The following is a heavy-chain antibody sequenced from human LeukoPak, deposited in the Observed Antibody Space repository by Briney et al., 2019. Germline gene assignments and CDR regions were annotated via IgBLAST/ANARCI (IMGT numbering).Heavy chain of an antibody. Sequence: SETLSLTCTVSGGSISGYYYNWIRQPPGKGLEWIGYIYYSGSTNYNPSLKSRVTISLDTSKNQFSLKLSSVTTADTAVYYCASRWVLTGEPYWGQGTLVTVSS. CDR3: ASRWVLTGEPY. CDR2: IYYSGST. V-gene: IGHV4-59*01. CDR1: GGSISGYY. D-gene: IGHD7-27*01. J-gene: IGHJ4*02.